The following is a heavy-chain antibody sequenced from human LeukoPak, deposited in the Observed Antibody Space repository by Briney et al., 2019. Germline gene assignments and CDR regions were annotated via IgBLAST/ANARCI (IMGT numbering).Heavy chain of an antibody. CDR2: IRYDGSNK. CDR3: AKFPGIAVRDAFDI. D-gene: IGHD6-19*01. J-gene: IGHJ3*02. CDR1: GFTFSSHG. V-gene: IGHV3-30*02. Sequence: PGGSLRLSCAASGFTFSSHGMHWVRQAPGKGLEWVAFIRYDGSNKYYADSVKGRFTISRDNSKNTLYLQMNSLRAEDTAVYYCAKFPGIAVRDAFDIWGQGTMVTVSS.